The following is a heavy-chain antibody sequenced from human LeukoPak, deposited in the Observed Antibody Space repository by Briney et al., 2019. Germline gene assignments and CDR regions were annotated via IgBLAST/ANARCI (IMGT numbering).Heavy chain of an antibody. CDR3: AKDPYYDSSGYYYYFDY. Sequence: GGSLRLSYAASGFTFSSYGMHWVRQAPGKGLEWVAFIRYDGSNKYYADSVKGRFTISRDNSKNTLYLQMNSLRAEDTAVYYCAKDPYYDSSGYYYYFDYWGQGTLVTVSS. J-gene: IGHJ4*02. V-gene: IGHV3-30*02. CDR2: IRYDGSNK. CDR1: GFTFSSYG. D-gene: IGHD3-22*01.